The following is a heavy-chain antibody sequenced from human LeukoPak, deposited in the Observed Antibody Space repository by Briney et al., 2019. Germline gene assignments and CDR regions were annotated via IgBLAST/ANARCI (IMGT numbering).Heavy chain of an antibody. CDR3: ASSGLLWFGEYQLDY. V-gene: IGHV3-74*01. CDR1: GFTFSSYW. J-gene: IGHJ4*02. CDR2: INSDGSST. Sequence: PGGSLRLSCAASGFTFSSYWMHWVRQAPGKGLVWVSRINSDGSSTSYADSVKGRFTISRDNAKNTLYLQMNSLRAEDTAVYYCASSGLLWFGEYQLDYWGQGTLVTVSS. D-gene: IGHD3-10*01.